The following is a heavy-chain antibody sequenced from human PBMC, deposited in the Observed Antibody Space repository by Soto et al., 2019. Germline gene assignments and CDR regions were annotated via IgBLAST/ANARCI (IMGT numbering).Heavy chain of an antibody. CDR3: ASDWFYMDV. CDR1: GFTFSNCP. D-gene: IGHD3-9*01. J-gene: IGHJ6*03. CDR2: SSSDSGTI. V-gene: IGHV3-48*01. Sequence: TGGSLRLSCAASGFTFSNCPMNWVRQAPGKGLEWISYSSSDSGTIYYADSVKGRFSISRDNAKNSLFLQMNSLRVEDTAVYYCASDWFYMDVWGKGTSVTVSS.